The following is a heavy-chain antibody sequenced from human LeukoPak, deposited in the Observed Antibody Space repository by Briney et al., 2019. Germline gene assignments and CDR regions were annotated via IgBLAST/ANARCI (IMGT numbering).Heavy chain of an antibody. CDR3: ATDLTMVRGVIPMRINAFDI. CDR1: GYTLTELS. CDR2: FDPEDGET. V-gene: IGHV1-24*01. Sequence: ASVQVSCKVSGYTLTELSMHWVRQAPGKGLEWMGGFDPEDGETIYAQKFQGRVTMTEDTSTDTAYMELSSLRSEDTAVYYCATDLTMVRGVIPMRINAFDIWGQGTMVTVSS. J-gene: IGHJ3*02. D-gene: IGHD3-10*01.